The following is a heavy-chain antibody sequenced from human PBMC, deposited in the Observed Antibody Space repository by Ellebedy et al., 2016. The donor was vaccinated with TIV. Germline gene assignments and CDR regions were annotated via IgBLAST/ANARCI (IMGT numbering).Heavy chain of an antibody. D-gene: IGHD3-10*01. CDR2: IHSDGSIT. J-gene: IGHJ3*02. CDR3: VREGLGGIFDI. Sequence: GESLKISCAASGFIFSHYWMHWVRQAPGKGLVWVSRIHSDGSITWYAEFVRGRFTVSRDNGKNTLSLEMNSLRAEDTAVYYCVREGLGGIFDIWGLGTMVTVSS. CDR1: GFIFSHYW. V-gene: IGHV3-74*01.